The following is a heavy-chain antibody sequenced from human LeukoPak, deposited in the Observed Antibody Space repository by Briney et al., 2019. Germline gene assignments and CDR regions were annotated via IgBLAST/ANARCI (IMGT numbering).Heavy chain of an antibody. CDR1: GFTFSSYS. Sequence: PGGSLRLSCAASGFTFSSYSMNWVRQAPGKGLEWVSSISSSSSYIYYADSVKGRFTISRDNAKNSLYLQMNSLRAEDTAVYYCARDGPAVTTDQFDYWGQGTLDTVSS. J-gene: IGHJ4*02. D-gene: IGHD4-17*01. CDR2: ISSSSSYI. CDR3: ARDGPAVTTDQFDY. V-gene: IGHV3-21*01.